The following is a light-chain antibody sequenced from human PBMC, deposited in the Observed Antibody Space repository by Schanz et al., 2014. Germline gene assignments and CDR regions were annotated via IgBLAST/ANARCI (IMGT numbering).Light chain of an antibody. CDR1: SSDIGNYNY. J-gene: IGLJ2*01. Sequence: QSALTQPPSASGSPGQSVTISCTGTSSDIGNYNYVSWYQQHPGPAPKLFLSSVTPLPSGVPDRFSGSKSGNTASLTVSGLQAEDEADYYCSSYAGSNNLVFGGGTKLTVL. V-gene: IGLV2-8*01. CDR3: SSYAGSNNLV. CDR2: SVT.